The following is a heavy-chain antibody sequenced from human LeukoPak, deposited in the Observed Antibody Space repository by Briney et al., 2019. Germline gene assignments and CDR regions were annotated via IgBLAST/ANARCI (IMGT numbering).Heavy chain of an antibody. CDR1: GFLFNSSA. V-gene: IGHV3-30*04. CDR2: ISFDGGIK. Sequence: PGGSLRLSCAASGFLFNSSAMHWVRQAPGKGLEWVAVISFDGGIKYYADSVKGRFTISRDNSKNTLYLQMNSLRAEDTAVYYCAARPGYCSGGSCYFPKYYFDYWGQGTLVTVSS. D-gene: IGHD2-15*01. CDR3: AARPGYCSGGSCYFPKYYFDY. J-gene: IGHJ4*02.